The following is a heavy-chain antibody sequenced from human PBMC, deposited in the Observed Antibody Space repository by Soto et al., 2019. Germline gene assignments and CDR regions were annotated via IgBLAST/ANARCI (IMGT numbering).Heavy chain of an antibody. D-gene: IGHD6-25*01. CDR1: GYTLGTYA. CDR2: ISSNGGST. Sequence: GXSLRLSCSASGYTLGTYALHWFRQAPVKGLEYVSAISSNGGSTYYADSVKGRFTISRDCSRNTLYLQMSSLTAEDTAVYYCVILAAPGYWGQGTLVTVSS. V-gene: IGHV3-64D*08. J-gene: IGHJ4*02. CDR3: VILAAPGY.